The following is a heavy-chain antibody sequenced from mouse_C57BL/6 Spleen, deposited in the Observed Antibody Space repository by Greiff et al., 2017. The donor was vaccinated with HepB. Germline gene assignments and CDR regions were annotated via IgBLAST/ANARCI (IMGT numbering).Heavy chain of an antibody. CDR1: GYTFTNYW. D-gene: IGHD2-4*01. CDR3: ARRDPDDSYYFDY. J-gene: IGHJ2*01. Sequence: VQLQQSGAELVRPGTSVKMSCKASGYTFTNYWIGWAKQRPGHGLEWIGDIYPGGGYTNYNEKLKGKATLTADKSSSTAYMQFSSLTSEDSAIYYCARRDPDDSYYFDYWGHSTTLTVSS. V-gene: IGHV1-63*01. CDR2: IYPGGGYT.